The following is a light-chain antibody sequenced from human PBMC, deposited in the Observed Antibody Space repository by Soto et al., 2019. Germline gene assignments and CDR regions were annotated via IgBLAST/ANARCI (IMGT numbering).Light chain of an antibody. CDR2: DAS. CDR3: QQYDNYCT. Sequence: DIQMTQSPSTLSGSVGDRVIITCRASQSISSWLAWYQHKPRKAPNLLIYDASNLDSGVPSRFSGGGSGTEFSLTISNLQPDDSATYYCQQYDNYCTFGQGTKVDI. J-gene: IGKJ1*01. V-gene: IGKV1-5*01. CDR1: QSISSW.